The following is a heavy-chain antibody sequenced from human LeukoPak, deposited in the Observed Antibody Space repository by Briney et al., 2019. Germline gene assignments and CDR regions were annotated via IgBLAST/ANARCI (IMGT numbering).Heavy chain of an antibody. D-gene: IGHD6-13*01. J-gene: IGHJ4*02. CDR3: ARVHSSTWYGSYFDY. Sequence: TGGSLRLSCAASGFTFSDHYMDWVRQAPGKGLEWVGRTRNKANSYTTEYAASVKGRFTISRDDSKNSPYLQMNSLKTEDTAVYYCARVHSSTWYGSYFDYWGQGTLVTVSS. V-gene: IGHV3-72*01. CDR2: TRNKANSYTT. CDR1: GFTFSDHY.